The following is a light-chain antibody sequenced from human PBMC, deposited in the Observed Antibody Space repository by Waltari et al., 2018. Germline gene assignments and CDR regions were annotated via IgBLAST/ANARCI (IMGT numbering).Light chain of an antibody. CDR1: QSVRSY. Sequence: EIVFTQSPATLSLSPGETATLSCRASQSVRSYLAWYQKKPGQAPRLLISDASNRATGIPARFSGSGSGTDFTLTISSLEPEDFAVYYCHQRSDWPRTFGQGTKVEIK. CDR2: DAS. V-gene: IGKV3-11*01. CDR3: HQRSDWPRT. J-gene: IGKJ2*01.